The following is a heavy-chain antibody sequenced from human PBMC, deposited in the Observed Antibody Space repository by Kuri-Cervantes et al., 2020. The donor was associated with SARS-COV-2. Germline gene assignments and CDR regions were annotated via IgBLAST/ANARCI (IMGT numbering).Heavy chain of an antibody. Sequence: LSLTCAASGFTFSSYAMHWVRQAPGKGLEWVANIKQDGSEKYYVDSVKGRFTISRDNAKNSLYLQMNSLRAEDTAVYYCARDRSFTPDYWGQGTLVTVSS. J-gene: IGHJ4*02. CDR3: ARDRSFTPDY. CDR1: GFTFSSYA. D-gene: IGHD3-10*01. CDR2: IKQDGSEK. V-gene: IGHV3-7*01.